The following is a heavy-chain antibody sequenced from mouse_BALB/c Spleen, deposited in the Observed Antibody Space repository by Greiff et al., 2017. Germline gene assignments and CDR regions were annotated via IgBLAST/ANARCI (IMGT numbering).Heavy chain of an antibody. Sequence: VQLQQSGAELAKPGASVKMSCKASGYTFTSYWMHWVKQRPGQGLEWIGYINPSTGYTEYNQKFKDKATLTADKSSSTAYMQLSSLTSEDSAVYYCARWMITTYAMDYWGQGTSVTVSS. CDR1: GYTFTSYW. CDR3: ARWMITTYAMDY. J-gene: IGHJ4*01. D-gene: IGHD2-4*01. V-gene: IGHV1-7*01. CDR2: INPSTGYT.